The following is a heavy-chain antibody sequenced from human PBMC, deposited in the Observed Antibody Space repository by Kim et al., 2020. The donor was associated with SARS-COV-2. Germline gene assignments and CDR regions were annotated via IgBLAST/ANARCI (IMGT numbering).Heavy chain of an antibody. J-gene: IGHJ4*02. CDR1: GFTFSSYA. D-gene: IGHD2-2*01. Sequence: GGSLRLSCAASGFTFSSYAMSWVRQAPGKGLEWVSVISNNDITTHYTDSVKGRFTISRDNSKNTLYLQMNSLRAEDTAVYYCAKDWASAVGNHIGGQGTLVTVSS. CDR2: ISNNDITT. CDR3: AKDWASAVGNHI. V-gene: IGHV3-23*01.